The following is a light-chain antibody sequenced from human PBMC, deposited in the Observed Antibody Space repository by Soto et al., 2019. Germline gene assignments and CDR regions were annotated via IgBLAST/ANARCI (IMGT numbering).Light chain of an antibody. Sequence: EIVMPQSPATLSASPGERATLSCRASQSVSSTLAWYQQKPGQAPRLLIYGASTRATGIPARFSGSGSGTEFTLTISSLQSEDFAVYYCQQYNNWPPWTFGQGTKVEIK. CDR3: QQYNNWPPWT. CDR2: GAS. V-gene: IGKV3-15*01. CDR1: QSVSST. J-gene: IGKJ1*01.